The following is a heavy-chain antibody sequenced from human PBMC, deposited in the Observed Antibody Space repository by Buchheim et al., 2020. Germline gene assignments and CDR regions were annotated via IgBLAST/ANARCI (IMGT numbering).Heavy chain of an antibody. V-gene: IGHV3-74*01. J-gene: IGHJ6*02. CDR2: INPDGSDT. Sequence: EERLVESGGGLGQPGGSLRLSCAASGFTFSSDWMHWVRQAPGKGLVWVSRINPDGSDTTYADSVKSRFTISRDNGRNTLYLQMNSLRGEDTAIYYCTRSANFFRGMDVWGQGTT. CDR3: TRSANFFRGMDV. CDR1: GFTFSSDW. D-gene: IGHD2-15*01.